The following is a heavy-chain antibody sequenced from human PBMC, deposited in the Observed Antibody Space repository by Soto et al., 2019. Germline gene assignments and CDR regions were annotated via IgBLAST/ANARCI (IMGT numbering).Heavy chain of an antibody. CDR2: IIPIFGTA. CDR1: GGTFSSYA. D-gene: IGHD2-2*01. Sequence: SVKVSCKASGGTFSSYAISWVRQAPGQGLEWMGGIIPIFGTANYAQKFQGRVTITADESTSTAYMELSSLRSEDTAVYYCAREDIVVVPAVSPYYGMDVWGQGTTVTVSS. J-gene: IGHJ6*02. CDR3: AREDIVVVPAVSPYYGMDV. V-gene: IGHV1-69*13.